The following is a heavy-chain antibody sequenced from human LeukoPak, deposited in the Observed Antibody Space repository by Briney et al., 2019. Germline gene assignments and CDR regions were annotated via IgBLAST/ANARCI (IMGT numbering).Heavy chain of an antibody. CDR2: INPKNAAT. J-gene: IGHJ5*02. CDR1: GYTFTSYG. V-gene: IGHV1-2*02. CDR3: AREGAAPPSGWFDP. D-gene: IGHD3-10*01. Sequence: ASVKVSCKASGYTFTSYGISWVRQAPGQGLEWMGWINPKNAATNYGQRFQGRVTMTRDTSTGTVYMELNTLRSDDTAVYYCAREGAAPPSGWFDPWGQGTLVTVSS.